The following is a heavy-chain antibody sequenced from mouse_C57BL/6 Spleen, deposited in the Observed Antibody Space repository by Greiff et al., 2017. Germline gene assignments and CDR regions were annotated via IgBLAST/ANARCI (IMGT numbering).Heavy chain of an antibody. Sequence: VQLKESGAELVKPGASVKISCKASGYAFSSYWMNWVQQRPGKGLEWIGQIYPGGGDTNYNGKFKGKATLTADKSSSTAYMQLSSLTSEDSAVYFCARSYYGSSWSYWYFDVWGTGTTVTVSS. CDR2: IYPGGGDT. CDR3: ARSYYGSSWSYWYFDV. J-gene: IGHJ1*03. V-gene: IGHV1-80*01. D-gene: IGHD1-1*01. CDR1: GYAFSSYW.